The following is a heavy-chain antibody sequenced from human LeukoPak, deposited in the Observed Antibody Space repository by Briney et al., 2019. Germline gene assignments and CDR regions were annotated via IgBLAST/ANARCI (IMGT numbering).Heavy chain of an antibody. CDR1: GFTFSSYG. CDR2: IRFDGSNK. D-gene: IGHD5-18*01. CDR3: ARDLSGIAGYTYGRGIDY. V-gene: IGHV3-30*02. J-gene: IGHJ4*02. Sequence: GGSLRLSCAASGFTFSSYGMHWVRQAPGKGLEWVAFIRFDGSNKYYADSVKGRFTISRDNSKNTLYLQMKSLRAEDTAVYYCARDLSGIAGYTYGRGIDYWGQGTLVTVSS.